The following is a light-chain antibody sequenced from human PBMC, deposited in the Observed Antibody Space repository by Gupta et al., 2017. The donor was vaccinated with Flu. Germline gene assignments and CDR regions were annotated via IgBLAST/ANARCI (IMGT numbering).Light chain of an antibody. CDR2: GNT. Sequence: VTISWTGSNSNIGAGYDVHWYQQLPGTAPKLLIYGNTNRPSGVPDRFSGSKYGTSASLAITGLQAEDEADYYCQSYDTSLGAYVFGAGTKVTVL. V-gene: IGLV1-40*01. CDR3: QSYDTSLGAYV. CDR1: NSNIGAGYD. J-gene: IGLJ1*01.